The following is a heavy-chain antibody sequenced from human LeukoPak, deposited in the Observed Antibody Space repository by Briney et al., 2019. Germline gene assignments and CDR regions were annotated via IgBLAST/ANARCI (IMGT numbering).Heavy chain of an antibody. CDR2: ISAYNGNT. Sequence: GASVKVSCKASGYTFTSYGISWVRQAPGQGLEWMGWISAYNGNTNYAQKLQGRVTMTTDTSTTTAYMELRSLRSDDTAVYYCARLYDGSGYLRLGYWYFDLWGRGTLVTVSS. CDR1: GYTFTSYG. V-gene: IGHV1-18*01. J-gene: IGHJ2*01. D-gene: IGHD3-22*01. CDR3: ARLYDGSGYLRLGYWYFDL.